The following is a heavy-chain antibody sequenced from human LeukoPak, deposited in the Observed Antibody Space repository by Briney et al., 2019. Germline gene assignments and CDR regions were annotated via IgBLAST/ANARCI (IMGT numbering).Heavy chain of an antibody. D-gene: IGHD3-9*01. CDR3: ARDRVYYDILTGPSYYGMDV. CDR2: INHSGST. CDR1: GGSFSGYY. J-gene: IGHJ6*02. V-gene: IGHV4-34*01. Sequence: SETLSITCAVYGGSFSGYYWSWIRQPPGKGLEWIGEINHSGSTNYNPSLKSRVTISVDTSKNQFSLKLSSVTAADTAVYYCARDRVYYDILTGPSYYGMDVWGQGTTVTVSS.